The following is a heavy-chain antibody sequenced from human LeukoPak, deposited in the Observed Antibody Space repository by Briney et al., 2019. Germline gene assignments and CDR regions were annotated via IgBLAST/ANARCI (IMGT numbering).Heavy chain of an antibody. CDR2: ISYDGSNK. CDR1: GFTFSSYA. D-gene: IGHD6-19*01. V-gene: IGHV3-30*04. J-gene: IGHJ5*02. Sequence: GGSLRLSCAASGFTFSSYAMRWVRQAPGKGLEWVAVISYDGSNKYYADSVKGRFTISRDNSKNTLYLQMNSLRAEDTAVYYCAREYSSGWYRSNWFDPWGQGTLVTVSS. CDR3: AREYSSGWYRSNWFDP.